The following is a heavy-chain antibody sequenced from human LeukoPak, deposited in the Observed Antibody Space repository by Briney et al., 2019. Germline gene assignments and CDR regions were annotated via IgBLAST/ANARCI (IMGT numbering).Heavy chain of an antibody. V-gene: IGHV3-53*04. CDR3: AREPYSSGWYYFDY. J-gene: IGHJ4*02. Sequence: PGGSLRISCAASGFSVNSNYMSWVRQAPGKGLEWVLVIYSGGSTYYADSVKGRFTISRHISKNTLYLQMNSLRAEDTAVYYCAREPYSSGWYYFDYWGQGTLVTVSS. CDR1: GFSVNSNY. D-gene: IGHD6-19*01. CDR2: IYSGGST.